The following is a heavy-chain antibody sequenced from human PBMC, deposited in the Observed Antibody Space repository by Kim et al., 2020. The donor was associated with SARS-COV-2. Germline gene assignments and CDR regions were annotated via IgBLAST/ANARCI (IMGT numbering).Heavy chain of an antibody. D-gene: IGHD4-17*01. V-gene: IGHV1-8*01. J-gene: IGHJ6*02. CDR3: ARVGGSTVTILGYYYGMDV. CDR1: GYTFTSYD. Sequence: ASVKVSCKASGYTFTSYDINWVRQATGQGLEWMGWMNPNSGNTGYAQKFQGRVTMTRNTSISTAYMELSSLRSEDTAVYYCARVGGSTVTILGYYYGMDVWGQGTTVTVSS. CDR2: MNPNSGNT.